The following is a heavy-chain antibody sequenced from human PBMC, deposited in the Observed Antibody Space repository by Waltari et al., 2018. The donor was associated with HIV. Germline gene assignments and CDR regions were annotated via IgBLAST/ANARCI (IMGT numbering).Heavy chain of an antibody. Sequence: QVQLVQSAAEVKKPRYSVKVSCKSAGGTVSRYAVSWVLQAPGQGLEWMGGIIPLFGTVHYAQKFQGRVTITADGSTSTVYMELSSLRSEDTAVYYCARDKAHNDVWSGYVSWGQGTLVTVSS. CDR2: IIPLFGTV. D-gene: IGHD3-3*01. CDR1: GGTVSRYA. V-gene: IGHV1-69*01. J-gene: IGHJ5*02. CDR3: ARDKAHNDVWSGYVS.